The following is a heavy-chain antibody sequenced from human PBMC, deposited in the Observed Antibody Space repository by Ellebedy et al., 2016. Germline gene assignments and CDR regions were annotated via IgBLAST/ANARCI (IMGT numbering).Heavy chain of an antibody. CDR3: AAKSAGSQPFDY. CDR1: GFTFSNYA. D-gene: IGHD1-1*01. CDR2: ISSSGGIT. J-gene: IGHJ4*02. Sequence: GGSLRLXXAASGFTFSNYAMSWVRQAPGKGLEWVSGISSSGGITEYGDSVKGRFTISRDNSKNTLYLQMNSLRAEDTAVYFCAAKSAGSQPFDYWGQGTLVTVSS. V-gene: IGHV3-23*01.